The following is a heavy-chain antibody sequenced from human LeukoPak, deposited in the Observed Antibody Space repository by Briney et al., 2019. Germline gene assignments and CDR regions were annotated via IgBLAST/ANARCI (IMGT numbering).Heavy chain of an antibody. CDR1: TYTFTNFG. J-gene: IGHJ3*02. Sequence: ASVKVSCKASTYTFTNFGFNWVRQAPGQGLEWVGWISAYNGRTNYAQKFQGRVIMTTDTFTTTAYMELRSLRSDGTAMYYCAKDLEMYCTTTSSQGAYDIWGQGTLVTVSS. V-gene: IGHV1-18*01. D-gene: IGHD2-2*01. CDR3: AKDLEMYCTTTSSQGAYDI. CDR2: ISAYNGRT.